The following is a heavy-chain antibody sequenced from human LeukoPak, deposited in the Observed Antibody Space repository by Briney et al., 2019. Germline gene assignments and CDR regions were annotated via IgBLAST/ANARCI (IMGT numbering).Heavy chain of an antibody. Sequence: ASVKVSCKASGGTFSSYAISWVRQAPGQGLEWMGGIIPIFGTANYAQKFQGRVTITADESTSTAYMELSSLRSEDTAVYYCARGCAGGSCYSETFDYWGQGTLVTVSS. CDR2: IIPIFGTA. CDR3: ARGCAGGSCYSETFDY. CDR1: GGTFSSYA. V-gene: IGHV1-69*13. D-gene: IGHD2-15*01. J-gene: IGHJ4*02.